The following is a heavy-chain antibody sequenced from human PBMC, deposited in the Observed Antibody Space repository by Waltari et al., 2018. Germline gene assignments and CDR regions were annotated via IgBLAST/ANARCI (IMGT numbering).Heavy chain of an antibody. J-gene: IGHJ5*02. V-gene: IGHV3-30*18. CDR3: AKDAFGNTYLDH. D-gene: IGHD3-10*01. Sequence: QVQLVESGGGVVQPGMSLRLSCAASGFSLSHFGMHWVRQAPDKGLGWVALASFDGSTTYYADSVRGRFTISRDNSKNTLYLDINTLRVDDTAIYYCAKDAFGNTYLDHWGQGTLVTVSS. CDR2: ASFDGSTT. CDR1: GFSLSHFG.